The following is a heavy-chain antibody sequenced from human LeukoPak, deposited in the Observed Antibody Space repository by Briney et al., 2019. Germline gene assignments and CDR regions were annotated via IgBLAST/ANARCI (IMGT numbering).Heavy chain of an antibody. V-gene: IGHV1-46*01. CDR2: INPSGGGT. D-gene: IGHD2-21*02. J-gene: IGHJ4*02. CDR1: GYTFTSYY. Sequence: ASVKVSCKASGYTFTSYYMHWVRQAPGQGLEWMGIINPSGGGTSYAQKFQGRVTMTRDTPTSTVYMELSSLRSEDTAVYYCARGSSPRAYCGGDCYFPDFDYWGQGTLVTVSS. CDR3: ARGSSPRAYCGGDCYFPDFDY.